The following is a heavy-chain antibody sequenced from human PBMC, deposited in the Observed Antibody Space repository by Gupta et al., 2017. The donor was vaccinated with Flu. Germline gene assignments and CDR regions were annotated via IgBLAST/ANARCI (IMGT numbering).Heavy chain of an antibody. CDR2: IWYDGSNK. Sequence: VQLVASGGGVVQPGRSLRLSCAASGFTFSSYGMHRVRQAPGKGLEWVEVIWYDGSNKYYADSVKGRFTISRDNSKNTLYLQMNSLRAEDTAVYYCASLGDSGSYEYYFDYWGQGTLVTVSS. CDR3: ASLGDSGSYEYYFDY. J-gene: IGHJ4*02. D-gene: IGHD1-26*01. V-gene: IGHV3-33*01. CDR1: GFTFSSYG.